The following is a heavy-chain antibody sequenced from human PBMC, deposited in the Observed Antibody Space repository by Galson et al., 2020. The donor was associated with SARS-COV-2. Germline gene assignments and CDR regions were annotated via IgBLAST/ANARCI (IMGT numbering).Heavy chain of an antibody. J-gene: IGHJ6*02. CDR2: IIPIFGTA. CDR3: ARTGYSSGWYLGDYYYYGMDV. Sequence: SVKVSCKASGGTFSSYAISWVRQAPGQGLEWMGGIIPIFGTANYAQKFQGRVTITADESPSTAYTELRSLSSEDTAVSYCARTGYSSGWYLGDYYYYGMDVWGQGTTVTVSS. D-gene: IGHD6-19*01. V-gene: IGHV1-69*13. CDR1: GGTFSSYA.